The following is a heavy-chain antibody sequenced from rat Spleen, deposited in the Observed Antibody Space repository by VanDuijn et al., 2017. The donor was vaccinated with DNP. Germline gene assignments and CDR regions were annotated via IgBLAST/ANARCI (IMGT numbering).Heavy chain of an antibody. CDR3: TTTSVAHFGY. CDR2: TNYDGGST. V-gene: IGHV5-20*01. CDR1: GFTFSDYY. Sequence: EVQLVESGGGLVQPGWSLKLSCAASGFTFSDYYMAWVRQAPTKGLEWVAYTNYDGGSTYNGDSVKGRFTISRDNTKTSLYLQMDSLRSEDTATYHCTTTSVAHFGYWGQGVMVTVSS. D-gene: IGHD4-3*01. J-gene: IGHJ2*01.